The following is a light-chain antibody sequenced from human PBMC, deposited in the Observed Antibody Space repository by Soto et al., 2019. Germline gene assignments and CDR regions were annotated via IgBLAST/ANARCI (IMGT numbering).Light chain of an antibody. J-gene: IGKJ1*01. CDR1: QSVSSY. Sequence: EIVLTQSPVTLSLSPGERSTLSFSASQSVSSYLAWYQQKPGQAPRLLIYDASNRATGIPARFSGSGSGTDFTLTISSLEPEDFAVYYCQQRGNRPPWTFGQGTKVDIK. V-gene: IGKV3-11*01. CDR2: DAS. CDR3: QQRGNRPPWT.